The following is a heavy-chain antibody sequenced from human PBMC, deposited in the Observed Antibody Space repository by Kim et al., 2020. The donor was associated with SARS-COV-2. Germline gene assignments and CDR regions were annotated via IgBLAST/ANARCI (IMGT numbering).Heavy chain of an antibody. Sequence: ASVKVSCKVSGYTLIDLSIPWVRQAPGQGLEWMGCFNTYDGDTNYAQKFQDRVTMTVDTSTSTAYMELRSLRSDDTAVYYCASGRPFNASDHNWLGP. CDR3: ASGRPFNASDHNWLGP. D-gene: IGHD6-25*01. J-gene: IGHJ5*02. CDR1: GYTLIDLS. V-gene: IGHV1-24*01. CDR2: FNTYDGDT.